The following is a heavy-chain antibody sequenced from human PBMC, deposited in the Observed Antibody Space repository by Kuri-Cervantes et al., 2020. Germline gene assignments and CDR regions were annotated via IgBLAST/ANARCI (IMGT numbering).Heavy chain of an antibody. Sequence: SETLSLTCAVYGGSFSGSYWSWSRQPPGKGLEWNGKIYHSGSTNYNPYLKSRVTISVDTSKNQFSMKLTSVTAADTAVYYCARGTIFGTWLSPTGDGFDFWGQGTMVTVSS. CDR3: ARGTIFGTWLSPTGDGFDF. V-gene: IGHV4-34*01. CDR1: GGSFSGSY. D-gene: IGHD3-3*01. J-gene: IGHJ3*01. CDR2: IYHSGST.